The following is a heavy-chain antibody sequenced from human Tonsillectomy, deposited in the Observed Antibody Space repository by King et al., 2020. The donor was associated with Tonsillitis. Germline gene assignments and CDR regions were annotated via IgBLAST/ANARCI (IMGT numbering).Heavy chain of an antibody. CDR1: GFIFDDYA. J-gene: IGHJ4*02. V-gene: IGHV3-9*01. CDR2: ISWNSGAI. Sequence: VQLVESGGGLVQPGRSLRLSCEASGFIFDDYAMHWVRQVPGKGLEWVSGISWNSGAIGYADSVKGRFTISRDNAKNSLFLQMNSLRSEDTALYYCAKGMGATYAAFFDYGGQGILVTVSS. D-gene: IGHD1-26*01. CDR3: AKGMGATYAAFFDY.